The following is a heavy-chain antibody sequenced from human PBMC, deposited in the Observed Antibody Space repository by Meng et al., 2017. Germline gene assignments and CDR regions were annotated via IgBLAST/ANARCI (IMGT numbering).Heavy chain of an antibody. J-gene: IGHJ6*02. CDR3: ARDRSSGWYEYYYYYYGMDV. D-gene: IGHD6-19*01. Sequence: ASVKVSCKASGYTFNSYGISWVRQAPGQGLEWMGWISANNGDTNYAQKFQGRVTMTTDTSTSTVYMELRSLRSDDTAVYYCARDRSSGWYEYYYYYYGMDVWGQGTTVTVSS. CDR1: GYTFNSYG. CDR2: ISANNGDT. V-gene: IGHV1-18*01.